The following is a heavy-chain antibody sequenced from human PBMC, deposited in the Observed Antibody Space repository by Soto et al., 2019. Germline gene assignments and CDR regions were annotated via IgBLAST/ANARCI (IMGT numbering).Heavy chain of an antibody. V-gene: IGHV3-21*01. Sequence: GSLRLSCAASGFTFSSYSMNWVRQAPGKGLEWVSSISSSSSYIYYADSVKGRFTISRDNAKNSLYLQMNSLRAEDTAVYYCAKGYCSGGSCQGGVDIWGQGTMVTVSS. D-gene: IGHD2-15*01. CDR3: AKGYCSGGSCQGGVDI. J-gene: IGHJ3*02. CDR2: ISSSSSYI. CDR1: GFTFSSYS.